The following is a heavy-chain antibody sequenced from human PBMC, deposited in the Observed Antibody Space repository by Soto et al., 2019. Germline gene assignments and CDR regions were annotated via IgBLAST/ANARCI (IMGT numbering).Heavy chain of an antibody. CDR2: INEDSTYI. Sequence: EVQLVESGGGLVQPGGSLRLSCAASGFTFTAYSMNWVRQAPGKGLEWVSSINEDSTYIYYAASLRGRFTISRDNAKNSLYLQMNSLRAEDTAVYYCVRDLGRGFRAGYMDVWGDGATVTVSS. J-gene: IGHJ6*03. CDR1: GFTFTAYS. V-gene: IGHV3-21*02. CDR3: VRDLGRGFRAGYMDV. D-gene: IGHD3-10*01.